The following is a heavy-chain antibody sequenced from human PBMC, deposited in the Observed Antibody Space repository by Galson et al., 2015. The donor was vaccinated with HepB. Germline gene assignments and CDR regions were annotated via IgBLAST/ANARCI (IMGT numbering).Heavy chain of an antibody. J-gene: IGHJ2*01. CDR2: ISSSSSYT. V-gene: IGHV3-11*06. CDR1: GFTFSDYY. CDR3: AREVYYGSGVSRGNWYFDL. Sequence: SLRLSCAASGFTFSDYYMSWIRQAPGKGLEWVSYISSSSSYTNYADSVKGRFTISRDNAKNSLYLQMNSLRAEDTAVYYCAREVYYGSGVSRGNWYFDLWGRGTLVTVSS. D-gene: IGHD3-10*01.